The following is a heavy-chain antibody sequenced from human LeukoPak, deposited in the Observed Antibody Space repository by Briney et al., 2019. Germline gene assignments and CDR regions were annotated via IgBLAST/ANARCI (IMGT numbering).Heavy chain of an antibody. Sequence: ASVKVSCKASGYTFTSYDINWVRQATGQGLEWMGWINPNSGGTNYAQKFQGRVTMTRDTSISTAYVELSRLRSDDTAVYYCARDPGYCSGGSCYLDWGQGTLVTVSS. J-gene: IGHJ4*02. CDR3: ARDPGYCSGGSCYLD. CDR2: INPNSGGT. D-gene: IGHD2-15*01. CDR1: GYTFTSYD. V-gene: IGHV1-2*02.